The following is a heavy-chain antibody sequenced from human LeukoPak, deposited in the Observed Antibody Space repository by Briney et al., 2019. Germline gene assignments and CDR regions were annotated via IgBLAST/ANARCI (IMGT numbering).Heavy chain of an antibody. D-gene: IGHD1-7*01. CDR2: ISRSSDTI. CDR3: EGLRWNSGVVY. J-gene: IGHJ4*02. CDR1: GFSFSDYA. V-gene: IGHV3-11*01. Sequence: AGGSLRLSCAASGFSFSDYAIAWHRQAPGQGLEWVAYISRSSDTIDYADSVKGRFSISRENAKSSLYLQLNSLRAEDTAVYYCEGLRWNSGVVYWGQGTLVSVSS.